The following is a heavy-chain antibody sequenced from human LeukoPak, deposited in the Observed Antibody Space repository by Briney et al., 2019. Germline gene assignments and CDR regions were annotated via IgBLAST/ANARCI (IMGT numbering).Heavy chain of an antibody. CDR1: GFTVSSNY. D-gene: IGHD3-10*01. Sequence: GGSLRLSCAASGFTVSSNYMSWVRQAPGKGLEWVSVIYSGGSTYYADSVKGRFTISRDNSKNTLYLQMNSLRAEDTAVYYCARDQASGSRYYYYYGMDVWGQGTTVTVSS. V-gene: IGHV3-66*01. CDR2: IYSGGST. CDR3: ARDQASGSRYYYYYGMDV. J-gene: IGHJ6*02.